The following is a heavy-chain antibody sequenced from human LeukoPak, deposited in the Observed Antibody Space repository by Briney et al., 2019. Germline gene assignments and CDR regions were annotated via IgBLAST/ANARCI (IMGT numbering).Heavy chain of an antibody. J-gene: IGHJ4*02. CDR1: GYTFTINH. CDR2: INPSGDST. D-gene: IGHD6-13*01. V-gene: IGHV1-46*01. Sequence: ASVKVSCTASGYTFTINHIHWVRQAPGQGLEWMGVINPSGDSTTYAQNFQGRVTMTRDTSTSTVYMELRSLRSEDTAIYYCAKLAASDTGETYWGQGTLVTVSS. CDR3: AKLAASDTGETY.